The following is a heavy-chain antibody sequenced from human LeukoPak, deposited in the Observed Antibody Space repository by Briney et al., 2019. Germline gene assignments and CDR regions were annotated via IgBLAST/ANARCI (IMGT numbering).Heavy chain of an antibody. CDR3: ARVSYSNYSIGYFDY. V-gene: IGHV1-18*01. Sequence: GASVKVSCKASGYTFTNYGISWVRQAPGQGLEWMGWISAYNGNTNYAQKLQGRVTMTTDTSTSTAYMELRSLRSDDTAVYYCARVSYSNYSIGYFDYWGQGTLVTVSS. CDR2: ISAYNGNT. CDR1: GYTFTNYG. J-gene: IGHJ4*02. D-gene: IGHD4-11*01.